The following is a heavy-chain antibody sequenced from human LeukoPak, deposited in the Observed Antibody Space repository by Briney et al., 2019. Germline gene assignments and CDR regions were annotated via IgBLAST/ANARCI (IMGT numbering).Heavy chain of an antibody. CDR1: GDSVSSNSAA. J-gene: IGHJ4*02. D-gene: IGHD2-15*01. Sequence: SQTLSLTCAISGDSVSSNSAAWNWIRQSPSRGLEWLGRTYYRSKWYNDYAVSVKSRITINPDTSKNQFSLQLNSVTPEDTAVCYCARDQGYCSGGSCYEPIDYWGQGTLVTVSS. CDR2: TYYRSKWYN. CDR3: ARDQGYCSGGSCYEPIDY. V-gene: IGHV6-1*01.